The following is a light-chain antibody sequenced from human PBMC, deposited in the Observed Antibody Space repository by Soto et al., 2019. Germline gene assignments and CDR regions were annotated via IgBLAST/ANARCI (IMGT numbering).Light chain of an antibody. J-gene: IGKJ4*01. CDR3: QQFKSFPIT. Sequence: DIQLTQSPSFLSSSVGDRVTITCRASQDVSNYIAWYQQNPGTVPKVLIYAASTWQSGVPSRFSGSGSGTEFTLTISSLQPEDFATYYCQQFKSFPITFGGGTMVEI. V-gene: IGKV1-9*01. CDR1: QDVSNY. CDR2: AAS.